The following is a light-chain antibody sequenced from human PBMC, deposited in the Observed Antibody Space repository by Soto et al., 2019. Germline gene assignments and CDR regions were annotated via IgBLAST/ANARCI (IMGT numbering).Light chain of an antibody. CDR1: QSVSSY. Sequence: EIVMTQSPATLSVSPGERATLTCRASQSVSSYLAWYQQKPGQAPRLLIYDASNRANGIPARFSGSGSGTDFTLTISSLEPEDFAFYYCQQRSNWPPLTFGGGTKVDIK. J-gene: IGKJ4*01. CDR2: DAS. V-gene: IGKV3-11*01. CDR3: QQRSNWPPLT.